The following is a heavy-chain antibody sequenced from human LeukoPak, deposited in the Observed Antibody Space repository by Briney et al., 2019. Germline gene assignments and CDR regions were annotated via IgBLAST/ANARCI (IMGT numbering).Heavy chain of an antibody. J-gene: IGHJ6*02. V-gene: IGHV3-73*01. CDR2: IRSKANSYAT. CDR3: TRNRHDGDYSLFSSDYYYYGKDV. CDR1: GFTFSGSA. Sequence: GGSLKLSCAASGFTFSGSAMHWVRQASGKGLEWVGRIRSKANSYATAYAASVKGRFTISRDDSKNTAYLQMNSLKTEDTAVYYCTRNRHDGDYSLFSSDYYYYGKDVWGQGTTVTVSS. D-gene: IGHD4-17*01.